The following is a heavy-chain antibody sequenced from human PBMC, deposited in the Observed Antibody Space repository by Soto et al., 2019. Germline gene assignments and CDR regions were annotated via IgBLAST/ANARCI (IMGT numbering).Heavy chain of an antibody. V-gene: IGHV4-39*01. Sequence: QLQLQESGPGLVKPSETLSLTCTVSGGSISSSSFHWGWIRQPPGKGLEWIGSIYYSGSTYYSPYLKSRVYKSVDTSKNQFSLKRSSVTAADTAVYCGARRERAAGTAWWFDPWGQGTLVTVSS. D-gene: IGHD6-13*01. J-gene: IGHJ5*02. CDR3: ARRERAAGTAWWFDP. CDR1: GGSISSSSFH. CDR2: IYYSGST.